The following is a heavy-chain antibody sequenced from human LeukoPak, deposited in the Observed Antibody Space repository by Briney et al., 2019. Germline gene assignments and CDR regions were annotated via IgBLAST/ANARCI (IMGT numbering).Heavy chain of an antibody. J-gene: IGHJ6*02. CDR3: ARSYGVLWFGELRVNYYGMDV. Sequence: GGSLRLSCAASGFTFSSYSMNWVRQAPGKGLEWVSYISSSSSTIYYADSVKGRFTISRDNAKNSLYLQMNSLRAEDTAVYYCARSYGVLWFGELRVNYYGMDVWGQGTTVTVSS. D-gene: IGHD3-10*01. CDR1: GFTFSSYS. CDR2: ISSSSSTI. V-gene: IGHV3-48*04.